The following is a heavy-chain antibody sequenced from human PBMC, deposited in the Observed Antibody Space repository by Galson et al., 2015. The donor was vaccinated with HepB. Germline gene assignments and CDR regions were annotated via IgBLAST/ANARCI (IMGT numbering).Heavy chain of an antibody. CDR3: ARDTTGGYVDTAMAGTPIDY. Sequence: SLRLSCAASGFPFSSYAIHWVRQAPGKGLEWVAIISYHGINKYYADSVKGRFTVSRDNSKNTLYLQMNSLRDEDTAVYYCARDTTGGYVDTAMAGTPIDYWGQGTLVTVSS. CDR2: ISYHGINK. J-gene: IGHJ4*02. D-gene: IGHD5-18*01. V-gene: IGHV3-30-3*01. CDR1: GFPFSSYA.